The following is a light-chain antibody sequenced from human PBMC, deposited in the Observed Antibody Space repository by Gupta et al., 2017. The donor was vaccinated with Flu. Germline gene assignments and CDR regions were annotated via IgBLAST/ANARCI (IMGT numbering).Light chain of an antibody. CDR1: QRVSSY. J-gene: IGKJ1*01. Sequence: EIVLTQSPATLSLSPGERATLSCRASQRVSSYLAWYQQKPGQAPRLLIYYASNRATGIPARFSGSGSGTDFTLTISSLEPEDFAVYYCQQRSNWPWTFGQGTKVEIK. V-gene: IGKV3-11*01. CDR2: YAS. CDR3: QQRSNWPWT.